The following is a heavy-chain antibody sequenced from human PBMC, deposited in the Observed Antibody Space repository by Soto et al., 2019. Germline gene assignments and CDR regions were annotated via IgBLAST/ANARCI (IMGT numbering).Heavy chain of an antibody. J-gene: IGHJ4*02. CDR3: ARLPRGSYFDY. CDR2: IYHSGST. Sequence: SETLSLTCAVSGASISSAFWWTWVRQPPGEGLEWIGEIYHSGSTNYNPSLKSRVTISVDKSKNQFSLKLSSVTAADTAVYYCARLPRGSYFDYWGQGTLVTVSS. D-gene: IGHD1-26*01. CDR1: GASISSAFW. V-gene: IGHV4-4*02.